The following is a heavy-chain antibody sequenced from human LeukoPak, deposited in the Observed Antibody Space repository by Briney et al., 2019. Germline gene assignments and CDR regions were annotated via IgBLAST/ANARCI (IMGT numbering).Heavy chain of an antibody. CDR1: GFTLSTYW. V-gene: IGHV3-20*04. CDR3: ARDVSVPTGSDY. D-gene: IGHD3-10*01. CDR2: INWNGGST. J-gene: IGHJ4*02. Sequence: GGSLRLSCVASGFTLSTYWMHWVRQAPGKGLEWVSGINWNGGSTGYADSVKGRFTISRDNAKNSLYLQMNSLRAEDTALYYCARDVSVPTGSDYWGQGTLVTVSS.